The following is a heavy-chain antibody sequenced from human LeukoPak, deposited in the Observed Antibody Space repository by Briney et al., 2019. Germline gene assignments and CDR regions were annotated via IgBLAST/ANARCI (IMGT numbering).Heavy chain of an antibody. CDR2: IHPNSGKT. J-gene: IGHJ4*02. CDR1: GYNFRDQE. D-gene: IGHD4-23*01. CDR3: ARGRYGGNRFFDI. V-gene: IGHV1-8*01. Sequence: ASVKVSCKASGYNFRDQEINRVRQASGQGLEWVGWIHPNSGKTGYAQKYQGRVSMTRTTSISTTYMELTSQTSEDTAVYYCARGRYGGNRFFDIWGQGTQLIVSS.